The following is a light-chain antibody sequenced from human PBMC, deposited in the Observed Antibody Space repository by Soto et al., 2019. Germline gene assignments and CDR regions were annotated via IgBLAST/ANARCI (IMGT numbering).Light chain of an antibody. Sequence: QSALTQPPSASGSPGQSVTISCTGTSSDVGGYDYVSWYQQHPDKAPKLMIYEVTKRPSGVPDRFSGSKSGNTASLTVSGLQAEDEDDYYCSSYTGINNFDVFGTGTKLTVL. CDR1: SSDVGGYDY. V-gene: IGLV2-8*01. J-gene: IGLJ1*01. CDR2: EVT. CDR3: SSYTGINNFDV.